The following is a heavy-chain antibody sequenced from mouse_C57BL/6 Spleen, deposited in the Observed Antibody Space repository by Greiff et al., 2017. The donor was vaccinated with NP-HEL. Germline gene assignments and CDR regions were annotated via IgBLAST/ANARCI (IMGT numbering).Heavy chain of an antibody. D-gene: IGHD2-3*01. J-gene: IGHJ2*01. V-gene: IGHV1-69*01. CDR2: IDPSDSYT. CDR3: ARWDGYNYFDY. Sequence: VQLQQSGAELVMPGASVKLSCKASGYTFTSYWMHWVKQRPGQGLEWIGEIDPSDSYTNYNQKFKGKSTLTVDKSSSTAYMQLSSLTSEDSAVYYCARWDGYNYFDYWGQGTTLTVSS. CDR1: GYTFTSYW.